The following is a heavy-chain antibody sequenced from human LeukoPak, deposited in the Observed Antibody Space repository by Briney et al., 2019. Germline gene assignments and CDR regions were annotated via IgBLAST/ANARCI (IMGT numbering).Heavy chain of an antibody. D-gene: IGHD3-10*01. CDR2: IRSKAYGGTT. V-gene: IGHV3-49*04. Sequence: GGSLRLSCTASGFTFGDYAMSWVRQAPGKGLEWVGFIRSKAYGGTTEYAASVKGRFTISRDDSKSIAYLQMNSLKTEDTAVYYCTRAFDLLWFGPDYWGQGTLVTVSS. CDR3: TRAFDLLWFGPDY. CDR1: GFTFGDYA. J-gene: IGHJ4*02.